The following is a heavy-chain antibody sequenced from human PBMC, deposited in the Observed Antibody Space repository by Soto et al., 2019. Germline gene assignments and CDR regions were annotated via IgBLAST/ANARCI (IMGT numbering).Heavy chain of an antibody. Sequence: GASVKVSCKASGYTFTRYGISWVRQAPGQGLEWMGWISAYNGNTNYAQKLQGRVTMTTDTSTSTAYMELRSLGSDDTAVYYCARVVSALIVLVPAARSRNMFDPWGQGTLGSGSS. CDR3: ARVVSALIVLVPAARSRNMFDP. J-gene: IGHJ5*02. V-gene: IGHV1-18*01. CDR1: GYTFTRYG. CDR2: ISAYNGNT. D-gene: IGHD2-2*01.